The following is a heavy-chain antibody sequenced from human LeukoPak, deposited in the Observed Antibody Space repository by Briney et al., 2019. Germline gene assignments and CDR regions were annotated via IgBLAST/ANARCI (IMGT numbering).Heavy chain of an antibody. CDR2: IIPILGIA. CDR1: GGTFSSYA. D-gene: IGHD6-19*01. J-gene: IGHJ4*02. Sequence: GSSVKVSCKASGGTFSSYAISWVRQAPGQGLEWMGRIIPILGIANYAQKLQGRVTITADKSTSTAYMELSSLRSEDTAVYYCAREFPSSGWLDYWGQGTLVTVSS. CDR3: AREFPSSGWLDY. V-gene: IGHV1-69*04.